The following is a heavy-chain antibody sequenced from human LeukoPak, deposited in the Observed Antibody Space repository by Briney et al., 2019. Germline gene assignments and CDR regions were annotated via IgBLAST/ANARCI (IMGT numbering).Heavy chain of an antibody. J-gene: IGHJ5*02. V-gene: IGHV3-53*04. D-gene: IGHD5-18*01. Sequence: GGSLRLSCAASGFTVSSNYMSWVRQAPGKGLEWDSVIYSGGSTYYADSVKGRFTISRHNSKNTLYLQMNSLRAEDTAVYYCARQRGYSYNWFDPWGQGTLVTVSS. CDR1: GFTVSSNY. CDR3: ARQRGYSYNWFDP. CDR2: IYSGGST.